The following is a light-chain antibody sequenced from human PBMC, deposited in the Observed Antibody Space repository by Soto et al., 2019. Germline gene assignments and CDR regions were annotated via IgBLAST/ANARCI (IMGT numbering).Light chain of an antibody. CDR2: EAS. J-gene: IGKJ2*01. Sequence: DIQMTQSPSTLSASAGDRVTITCRASQTISNWLAWFQQKPGKAPKLLISEASTLESGVPSRFSGSGSGTEFTLTITTLQPDDCATYYCQQSIGTFGQGTKLEIK. V-gene: IGKV1-5*01. CDR1: QTISNW. CDR3: QQSIGT.